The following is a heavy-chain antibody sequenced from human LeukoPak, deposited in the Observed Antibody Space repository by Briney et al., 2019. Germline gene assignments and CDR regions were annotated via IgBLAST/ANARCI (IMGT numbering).Heavy chain of an antibody. J-gene: IGHJ4*02. V-gene: IGHV4-59*01. CDR1: DGSINIYY. CDR2: IYNSGST. CDR3: ARGYNYGAHYWFDY. D-gene: IGHD5-18*01. Sequence: SETLSLTCTVSDGSINIYYWSWIRQAPGKGLEWIGYIYNSGSTNYNPSLRCRVTISMDTSKIQFSLRLTSVTAADTAMYYCARGYNYGAHYWFDYWGQGTLVTVSS.